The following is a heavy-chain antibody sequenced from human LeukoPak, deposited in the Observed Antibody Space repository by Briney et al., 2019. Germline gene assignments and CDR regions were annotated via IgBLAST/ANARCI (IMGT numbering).Heavy chain of an antibody. CDR3: AREAVTATQYYFDY. J-gene: IGHJ4*02. D-gene: IGHD2-21*02. CDR2: ISSSSSTI. V-gene: IGHV3-48*01. CDR1: GFTFSSYS. Sequence: GGSLRLSCAASGFTFSSYSMNWVRQAPGKGLEWVSYISSSSSTIYYADSVKGRFTISRDNSKNTLYLQMNSLRAEDTAVYYCAREAVTATQYYFDYWGQGTLVTVSS.